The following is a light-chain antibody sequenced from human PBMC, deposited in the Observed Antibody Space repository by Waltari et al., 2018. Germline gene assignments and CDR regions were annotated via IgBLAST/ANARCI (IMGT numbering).Light chain of an antibody. V-gene: IGLV1-40*01. CDR3: QSYDNSLRGSVL. CDR1: DSNIDSFG. CDR2: EHT. Sequence: QSVLTQAPSVSGAPGQRVTISCTGGDSNIDSFGVNWYQHLPGMVPKLIIYEHTNRPSGVPDRFSGSKSGTSASLAIDGLQPEDEGDYYCQSYDNSLRGSVLFGGGTKVTV. J-gene: IGLJ3*02.